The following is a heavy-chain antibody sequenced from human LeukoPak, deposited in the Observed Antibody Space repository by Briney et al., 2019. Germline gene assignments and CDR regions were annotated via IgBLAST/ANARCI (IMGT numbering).Heavy chain of an antibody. J-gene: IGHJ5*02. CDR1: GGSISSYY. CDR3: ARRESRGYSYFDP. CDR2: VYYSGST. V-gene: IGHV4-59*01. Sequence: SETLSLTCTVSGGSISSYYWSWIRQPPGKGLEWIGYVYYSGSTNYNPSLKSRVTISVDTSKIQFSLKLSSVTAADTAVYYCARRESRGYSYFDPWGQGTLVTVSS. D-gene: IGHD5-18*01.